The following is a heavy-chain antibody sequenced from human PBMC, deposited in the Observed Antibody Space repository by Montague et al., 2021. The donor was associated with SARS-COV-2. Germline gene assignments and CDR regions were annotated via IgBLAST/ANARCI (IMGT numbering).Heavy chain of an antibody. CDR3: AREVRGRIVVVIAIPYYYFDY. CDR1: GGSISSYY. CDR2: IYYSGST. D-gene: IGHD2-21*01. V-gene: IGHV4-59*12. Sequence: SETLSLTCTVSGGSISSYYWSWIRQPPGKGLEWIGYIYYSGSTNYNPSLKSRVTISVDTSKNQFSLKLSSVTAADTAVYYCAREVRGRIVVVIAIPYYYFDYWGQGTLVTVSS. J-gene: IGHJ4*02.